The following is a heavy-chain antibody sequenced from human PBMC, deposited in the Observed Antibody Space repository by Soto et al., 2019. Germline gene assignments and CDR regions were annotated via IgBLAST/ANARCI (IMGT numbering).Heavy chain of an antibody. CDR2: INHSGST. Sequence: SETLSLACAVYGGSFSGYYWSWIRQPPGKGLEWIGEINHSGSTNYNPSLKSRVTISVDTSKNQFSLKLSSVTAADTAVYYCARDYRRYYYGSGSPAHYFDYWGQGTLVTVSS. V-gene: IGHV4-34*01. CDR3: ARDYRRYYYGSGSPAHYFDY. D-gene: IGHD3-10*01. CDR1: GGSFSGYY. J-gene: IGHJ4*02.